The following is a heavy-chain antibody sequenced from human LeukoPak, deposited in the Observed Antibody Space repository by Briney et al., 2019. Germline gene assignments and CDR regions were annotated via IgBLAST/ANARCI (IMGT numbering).Heavy chain of an antibody. CDR2: LYHSGST. Sequence: SETLSLTCTVSGGSISTPGYYWGWIRQPPGKGLEWIGSLYHSGSTYYKPFLKSRATISVDKSKNQCSLKLRSVTAADTAVYYCARHALATVTDPSFDYWGQGTLVTVSS. J-gene: IGHJ4*02. CDR1: GGSISTPGYY. V-gene: IGHV4-39*01. D-gene: IGHD2-21*02. CDR3: ARHALATVTDPSFDY.